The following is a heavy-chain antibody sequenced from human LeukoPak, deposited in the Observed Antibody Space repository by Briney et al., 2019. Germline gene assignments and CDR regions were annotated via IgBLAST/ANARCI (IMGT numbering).Heavy chain of an antibody. CDR2: ISYDGSNK. CDR1: GFTFSGSA. CDR3: AKDISGCSSTSCYSATDYYYYGMDV. V-gene: IGHV3-30*04. Sequence: GGSLRLSCAASGFTFSGSAMHWVRQAPGKGLEWVAVISYDGSNKYYADSVKGRFTISRDNSKNTLYLQMNSLRAEDTAVYYCAKDISGCSSTSCYSATDYYYYGMDVWGKGTTVTVSS. D-gene: IGHD2-2*01. J-gene: IGHJ6*04.